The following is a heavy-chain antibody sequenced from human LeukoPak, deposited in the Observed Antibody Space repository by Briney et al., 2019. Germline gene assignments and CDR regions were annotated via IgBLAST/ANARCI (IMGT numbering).Heavy chain of an antibody. CDR3: AKGGYDFWSGYPRFDP. CDR1: GFTVSSYA. D-gene: IGHD3-3*01. J-gene: IGHJ5*02. CDR2: ISGSGGST. V-gene: IGHV3-23*01. Sequence: PPGGSLRLSCAASGFTVSSYAMSWVRQAPGKGLEWVSAISGSGGSTYYADSVKGRFTISRDNSKNTLYLQMNSLRAEDTAVYYCAKGGYDFWSGYPRFDPWGQGTLVTVSS.